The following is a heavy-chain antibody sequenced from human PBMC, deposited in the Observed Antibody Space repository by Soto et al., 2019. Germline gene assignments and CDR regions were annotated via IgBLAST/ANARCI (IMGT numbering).Heavy chain of an antibody. CDR3: ARYKDGQKLGGNYYYGMDV. Sequence: QVQLVQSGAEVKKPGSSVRVSCKTSGGTFRTSAISWVRQAPGQGLEWMGGIMPVFPTPDYAQKFQGRVTITADESTSTAYMELSSLRSEDTAVYYCARYKDGQKLGGNYYYGMDVWGQGTTVTVSS. J-gene: IGHJ6*02. D-gene: IGHD1-1*01. CDR1: GGTFRTSA. CDR2: IMPVFPTP. V-gene: IGHV1-69*12.